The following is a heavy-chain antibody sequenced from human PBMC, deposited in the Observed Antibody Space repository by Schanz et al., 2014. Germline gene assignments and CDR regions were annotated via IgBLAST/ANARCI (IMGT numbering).Heavy chain of an antibody. CDR3: AKDPNLFRDSSGYYYSPFDY. CDR1: GFTFSIYG. J-gene: IGHJ4*02. D-gene: IGHD3-22*01. Sequence: EVQLVESGGGVVRPGGSLRLSCAASGFTFSIYGMSWVRQAPGKGLEWVSRMIGSGSSVFYADSVKGRFTISRDNSKNTLYLQLNSLRVEDTAKYFCAKDPNLFRDSSGYYYSPFDYWGQGTLVAVSS. V-gene: IGHV3-23*04. CDR2: MIGSGSSV.